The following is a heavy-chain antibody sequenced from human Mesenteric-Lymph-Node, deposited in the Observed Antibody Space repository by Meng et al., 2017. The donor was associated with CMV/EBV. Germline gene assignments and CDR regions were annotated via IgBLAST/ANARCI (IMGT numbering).Heavy chain of an antibody. CDR1: GGSISSSSYY. D-gene: IGHD3-3*01. Sequence: SETLSLTCTVSGGSISSSSYYWGWIRQPPGKGLEWIGNIVYSGRTYYYNPSLKSRVTMTTDTSTSTAYMELRSLRSDDTAVYYCARGVGIFGVAHHWGQGTLVTVSS. V-gene: IGHV4-39*02. CDR2: IVYSGRTY. CDR3: ARGVGIFGVAHH. J-gene: IGHJ5*02.